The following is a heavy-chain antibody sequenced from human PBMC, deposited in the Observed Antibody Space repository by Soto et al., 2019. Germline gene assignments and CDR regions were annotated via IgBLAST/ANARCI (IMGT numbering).Heavy chain of an antibody. CDR3: ASRDPGTSVDY. Sequence: SETLSLTCAVSGGSFTSNNWWTWVRQPPGQGLEWIGEIYRTGSTNYNPSLKSRVTISLDKSENQSSLKVTSLTSADTAVYYCASRDPGTSVDYWGQGTLVTVSS. D-gene: IGHD1-7*01. V-gene: IGHV4-4*02. CDR1: GGSFTSNNW. J-gene: IGHJ4*02. CDR2: IYRTGST.